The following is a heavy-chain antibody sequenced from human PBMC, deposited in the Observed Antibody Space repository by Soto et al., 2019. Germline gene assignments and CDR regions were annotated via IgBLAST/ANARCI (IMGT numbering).Heavy chain of an antibody. V-gene: IGHV1-69*13. J-gene: IGHJ5*02. D-gene: IGHD2-2*01. CDR2: IIPIFGTA. CDR3: AREEGVPPMVPAANDIHNCFDP. Sequence: AASVKVSCKASGGTVSSYAISWVRQAPGQGLEWMGGIIPIFGTANYAQKFQGRVTITADESTSTAYMELSSLRSEDTAGYYCAREEGVPPMVPAANDIHNCFDPWGQGTLVTVSS. CDR1: GGTVSSYA.